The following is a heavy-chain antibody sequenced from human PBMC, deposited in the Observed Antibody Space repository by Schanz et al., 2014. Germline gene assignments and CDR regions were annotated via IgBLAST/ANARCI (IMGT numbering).Heavy chain of an antibody. CDR3: ARPALWFGDNCFDP. J-gene: IGHJ5*02. CDR1: GFTFSSYD. CDR2: LWHDGSKK. V-gene: IGHV3-30*02. Sequence: VQLVESGGGLVQPGGSLRLSCTASGFTFSSYDVFWVRQAPGKGLEWVAILWHDGSKKYYADSVKGRFTISRDNSRNTLYLQMSSLTTEDTAVYYCARPALWFGDNCFDPWGQGTLVTVSS. D-gene: IGHD3-10*01.